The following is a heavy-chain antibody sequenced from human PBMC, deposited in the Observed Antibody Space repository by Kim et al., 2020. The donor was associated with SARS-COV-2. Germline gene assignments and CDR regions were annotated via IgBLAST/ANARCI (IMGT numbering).Heavy chain of an antibody. D-gene: IGHD4-17*01. V-gene: IGHV3-21*01. Sequence: YYADSGKGRFTISRDNAKNSLYLQMNSLRAEDTAVYYCARSKRLTTVIGYWGQGTLVTVSS. CDR3: ARSKRLTTVIGY. J-gene: IGHJ4*02.